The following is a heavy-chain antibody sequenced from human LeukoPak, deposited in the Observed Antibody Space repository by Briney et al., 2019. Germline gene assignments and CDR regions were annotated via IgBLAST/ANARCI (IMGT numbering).Heavy chain of an antibody. D-gene: IGHD3-10*01. J-gene: IGHJ6*02. CDR3: ARDSGDGSGSYYAYGMDV. Sequence: GGSLRLSCAASGFIFSSYNMNWVRQAPGKGLEWVSSISRSSIYIYYADSVKGRFTISRDNAENSLYLQMNSLRAEDTAVYYCARDSGDGSGSYYAYGMDVWGQGTTVTVSS. V-gene: IGHV3-21*01. CDR2: ISRSSIYI. CDR1: GFIFSSYN.